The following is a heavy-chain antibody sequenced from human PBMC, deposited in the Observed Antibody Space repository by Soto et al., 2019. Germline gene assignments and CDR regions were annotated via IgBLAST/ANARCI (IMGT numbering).Heavy chain of an antibody. D-gene: IGHD5-18*01. V-gene: IGHV1-58*01. J-gene: IGHJ4*02. CDR2: IVVGTGNT. CDR3: AAEITDTAMARHFDY. CDR1: GFTFSDSA. Sequence: ASVKVSCKASGFTFSDSALQWVRQARGQRLEWIGWIVVGTGNTNYAQKFQERLTITRDMSTSTAYMELSSLRSEDTAVYHCAAEITDTAMARHFDYWGQGTLVTV.